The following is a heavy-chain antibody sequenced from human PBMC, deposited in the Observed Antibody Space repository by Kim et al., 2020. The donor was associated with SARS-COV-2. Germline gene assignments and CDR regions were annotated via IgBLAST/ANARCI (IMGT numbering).Heavy chain of an antibody. CDR1: GGSISSYY. V-gene: IGHV4-59*08. CDR3: ARWTTTDRFDY. Sequence: SETLSLTCTVSGGSISSYYWSWIRQPPGKGLEWIGYIYYSGSTNYNPSLKSRVTISVDTSKNQFSLKLSSVTAADTAVYYCARWTTTDRFDYWGQGTLVTVSS. CDR2: IYYSGST. D-gene: IGHD4-17*01. J-gene: IGHJ4*02.